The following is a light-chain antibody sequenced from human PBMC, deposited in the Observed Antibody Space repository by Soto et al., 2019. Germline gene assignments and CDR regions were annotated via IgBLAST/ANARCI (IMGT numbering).Light chain of an antibody. Sequence: QSVLNQPASVSGSPGQSITISCTRTSIDVGGSDYVSWYQHHPHRAPKLLIYEVSYRPSGVSDRFSGSKSGNTASLTISGLQAEDEADYYCSSYTSSNALEVFGIGTKLTVI. CDR2: EVS. CDR3: SSYTSSNALEV. CDR1: SIDVGGSDY. V-gene: IGLV2-14*01. J-gene: IGLJ1*01.